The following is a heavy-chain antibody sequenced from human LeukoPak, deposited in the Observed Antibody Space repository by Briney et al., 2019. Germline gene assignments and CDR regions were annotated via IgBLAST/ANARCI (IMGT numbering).Heavy chain of an antibody. V-gene: IGHV3-9*01. CDR2: ISWNSGSI. CDR3: ARDRAGVVVVESYYYYGMDV. CDR1: GFTFDDYA. D-gene: IGHD2-15*01. J-gene: IGHJ6*02. Sequence: GGSLRLSCAASGFTFDDYAMHWVRQAPGKGLEWVSGISWNSGSIGYADSVKGRFTISRDNAKNSLYLQMNSLRAEDTAVYYCARDRAGVVVVESYYYYGMDVWGQGTTVTVSS.